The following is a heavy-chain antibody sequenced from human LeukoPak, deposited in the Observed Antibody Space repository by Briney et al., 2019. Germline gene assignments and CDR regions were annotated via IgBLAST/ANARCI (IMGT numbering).Heavy chain of an antibody. V-gene: IGHV3-15*01. J-gene: IGHJ5*02. Sequence: GGSLRLSCAASGFTFSSYEMNWVRQAPGKGLEWVGRIISKTDGGTTDYAAPVKGRFTISRDDSKNTLYLQMNSLKTEDTAVYYCTTDGYSSNFLVSWGQGTLVTVSS. CDR3: TTDGYSSNFLVS. CDR1: GFTFSSYE. CDR2: IISKTDGGTT. D-gene: IGHD6-13*01.